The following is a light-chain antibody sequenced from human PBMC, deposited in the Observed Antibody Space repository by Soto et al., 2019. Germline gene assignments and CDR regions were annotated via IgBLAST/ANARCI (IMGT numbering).Light chain of an antibody. V-gene: IGLV2-23*01. CDR2: EDS. CDR3: CSYADSSTYV. J-gene: IGLJ7*01. CDR1: SSDVGSYNL. Sequence: QSALTQPASVSGSPGQSITISCTGTSSDVGSYNLVSWYQQHPGKAPKLMIYEDSKRPSGVSNRFSGSKSGNTASLTISGLQAEDEADYYCCSYADSSTYVFGIGTQLTVL.